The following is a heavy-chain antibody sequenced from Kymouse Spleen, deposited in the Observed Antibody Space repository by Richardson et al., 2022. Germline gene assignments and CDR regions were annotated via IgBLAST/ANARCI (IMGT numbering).Heavy chain of an antibody. Sequence: QVQLVESGGGLVKPGGSLRLSCAASGFTFSDYYMSWIRQAPGKGLEWVSYISSSGSTIYYADSVKGRFTISRDNAKNSLYLQMNSLRAEDTAVYYCARERGIVLLWFGEL*SYFDYWGQGTLVTVSS. CDR2: ISSSGSTI. V-gene: IGHV3-11*01. CDR3: ARERGIVLLWFGEL*SYFDY. CDR1: GFTFSDYY. J-gene: IGHJ4*02. D-gene: IGHD3-10*01.